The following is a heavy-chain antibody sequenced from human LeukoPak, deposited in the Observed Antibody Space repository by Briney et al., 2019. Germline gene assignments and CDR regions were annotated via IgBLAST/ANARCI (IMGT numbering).Heavy chain of an antibody. D-gene: IGHD3-22*01. CDR1: GFTFSSYS. J-gene: IGHJ4*02. CDR2: ISGSGGST. V-gene: IGHV3-23*01. CDR3: AKDLPYDSSGYYGDY. Sequence: GGSLRLSCAASGFTFSSYSMNWVRQAPGKGLEWVSAISGSGGSTYYADSVKGRFTISRDNSKNTLYLQMNSLRAEDTAVYYCAKDLPYDSSGYYGDYWGQGTLVTVSS.